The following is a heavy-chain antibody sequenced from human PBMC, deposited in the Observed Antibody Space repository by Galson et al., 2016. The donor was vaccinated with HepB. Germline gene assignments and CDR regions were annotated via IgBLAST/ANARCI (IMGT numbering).Heavy chain of an antibody. V-gene: IGHV1-2*02. D-gene: IGHD5-12*01. Sequence: SVKVSCKASGYSFSDNHVHWVRQAPGQGLEWMGCINPRNGGTIYAQKFQGRVTMTRDTSINIAYMELSRLASDDTAVYYCARGGYSGYDSPWSLDYWGQGTLVTVSS. J-gene: IGHJ4*02. CDR3: ARGGYSGYDSPWSLDY. CDR1: GYSFSDNH. CDR2: INPRNGGT.